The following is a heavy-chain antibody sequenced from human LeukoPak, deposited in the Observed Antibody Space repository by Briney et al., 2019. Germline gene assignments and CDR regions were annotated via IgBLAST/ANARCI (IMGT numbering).Heavy chain of an antibody. D-gene: IGHD3-16*01. CDR2: FDPEDGET. CDR1: GYTFTSYG. V-gene: IGHV1-24*01. J-gene: IGHJ4*02. Sequence: ASVKVSCKASGYTFTSYGISWMRQATGQGLEWMGGFDPEDGETIYAQKFQGRVTMTEDTSTDTAYMELSSLRSEDTAVYYCAIGGVTRWPFDYWGQGTLVTVSS. CDR3: AIGGVTRWPFDY.